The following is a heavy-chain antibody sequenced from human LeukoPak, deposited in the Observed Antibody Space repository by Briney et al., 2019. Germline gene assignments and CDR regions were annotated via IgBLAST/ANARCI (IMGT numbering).Heavy chain of an antibody. V-gene: IGHV4-38-2*02. CDR3: ARDRAITMVRGVIIGGGSSIDY. CDR2: IYHSGST. CDR1: GGSISSYY. D-gene: IGHD3-10*01. Sequence: SETLSLTCTVSGGSISSYYWGWIRQPPGKGLEWIGSIYHSGSTYYNPSLKSRVTISVDTSKNQFSLKLSSVTAADTAVYYCARDRAITMVRGVIIGGGSSIDYWGQGTLVTVSS. J-gene: IGHJ4*02.